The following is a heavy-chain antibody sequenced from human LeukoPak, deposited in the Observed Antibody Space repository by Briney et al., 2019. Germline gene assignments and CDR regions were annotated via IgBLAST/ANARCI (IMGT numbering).Heavy chain of an antibody. CDR1: GFPFSNYG. V-gene: IGHV3-30*03. CDR2: ISYDGSSK. Sequence: GGSLRLYCAASGFPFSNYGMHWVRQAPGKGLEWVAVISYDGSSKYYADSVKGRFTISRDNSKSTLYLLMNSLRGEDTAVYYCARRTTSVTNDYWGQGTLVTVSS. D-gene: IGHD4-17*01. CDR3: ARRTTSVTNDY. J-gene: IGHJ4*02.